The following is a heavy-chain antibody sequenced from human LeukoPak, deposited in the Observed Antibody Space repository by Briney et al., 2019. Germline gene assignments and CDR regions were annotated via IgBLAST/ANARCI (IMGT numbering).Heavy chain of an antibody. D-gene: IGHD6-13*01. CDR3: AREWQQLNAFDI. CDR1: VGTFSSYA. V-gene: IGHV1-69*13. Sequence: GASVKVSCKASVGTFSSYAISWVRQAPGQGLEWMGGIIPIFGTANYAQKFQGRVTITADESTSTAYTELSSLRSEDTAVYYCAREWQQLNAFDIWGQGTMVTVSS. CDR2: IIPIFGTA. J-gene: IGHJ3*02.